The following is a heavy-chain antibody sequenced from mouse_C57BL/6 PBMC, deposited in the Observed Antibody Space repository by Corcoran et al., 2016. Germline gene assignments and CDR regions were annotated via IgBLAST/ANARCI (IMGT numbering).Heavy chain of an antibody. CDR2: ISYDGSN. Sequence: DVQLQESGPGLVKPSQSLSLTCSVTGYSITSGYYWNWIRQFPGNKLEWMGYISYDGSNNYNPSLKNRISINRDTSKNQFFLQLNSVTTEDTATYYCARGAQATWFADWGQGTLVTVAA. J-gene: IGHJ3*01. CDR3: ARGAQATWFAD. CDR1: GYSITSGYY. V-gene: IGHV3-6*01. D-gene: IGHD3-2*02.